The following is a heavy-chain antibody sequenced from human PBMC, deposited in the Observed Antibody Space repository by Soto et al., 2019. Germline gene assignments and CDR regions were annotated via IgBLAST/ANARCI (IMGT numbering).Heavy chain of an antibody. CDR2: IFHDGNT. CDR1: VASIGSGGW. D-gene: IGHD2-8*02. V-gene: IGHV4-4*02. J-gene: IGHJ5*02. Sequence: QVHLQESGPGLVKPSETLSLTCAVSVASIGSGGWWSWVRQPPGKGLEWIAEIFHDGNTNYSPSLKSRVTISVDKSQNQFSLNVYSVTAADTAVYYGARHEGWTGPDQWGQGTLVTVSS. CDR3: ARHEGWTGPDQ.